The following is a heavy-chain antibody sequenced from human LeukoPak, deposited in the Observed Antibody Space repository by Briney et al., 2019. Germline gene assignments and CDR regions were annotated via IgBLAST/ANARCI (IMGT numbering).Heavy chain of an antibody. V-gene: IGHV4-39*01. CDR3: ARHPPRGTLDY. Sequence: SETLSLTCTVSGGSISSSSYYWGWIRQPPGKGLEWIGSIYYSGSTYYNPFLKSRVTISVDTSKNQFSLKLSSVTAADTAVYYCARHPPRGTLDYWGQGTLVTVSS. J-gene: IGHJ4*02. CDR2: IYYSGST. CDR1: GGSISSSSYY. D-gene: IGHD1-14*01.